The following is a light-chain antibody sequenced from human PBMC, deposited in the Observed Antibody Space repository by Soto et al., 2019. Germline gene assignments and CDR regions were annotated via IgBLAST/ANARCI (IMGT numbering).Light chain of an antibody. CDR1: QTVSSNF. CDR3: QHYYNWPRT. Sequence: IVLTQSPGTLSLSPGERATLSCRTSQTVSSNFLAWYQEKPGQGPRLLIYGASTRATGIPDRFSGSGSGTDFTLTISRLDPEDFAVYYCQHYYNWPRTFGQGTKVDIK. CDR2: GAS. J-gene: IGKJ1*01. V-gene: IGKV3-20*01.